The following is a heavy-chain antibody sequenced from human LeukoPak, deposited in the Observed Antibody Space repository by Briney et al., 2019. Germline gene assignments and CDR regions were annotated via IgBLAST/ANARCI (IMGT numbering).Heavy chain of an antibody. V-gene: IGHV3-23*01. CDR1: GFAFSSYA. CDR3: AELGITMIGGV. Sequence: GGSLRLSCAASGFAFSSYAMNWVRQAPGKGLEWVSTISGSGGSTYYGDSVKGRFTISRDNSKNTVYLQMNSLRAEDTAVYYCAELGITMIGGVWGKGTTVTISS. D-gene: IGHD3-10*02. CDR2: ISGSGGST. J-gene: IGHJ6*04.